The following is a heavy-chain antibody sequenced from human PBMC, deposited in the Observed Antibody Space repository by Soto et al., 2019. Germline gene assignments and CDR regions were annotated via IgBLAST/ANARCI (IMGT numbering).Heavy chain of an antibody. J-gene: IGHJ6*02. D-gene: IGHD4-4*01. Sequence: QVQLVESGGGLVKPGGTLRLSCAASGFTFSDHHLNWIRQTPGKGLEWLSDISSSGSLIYYADSVKGRFTISRDNAEKLLYLQMNSLRAEDTAVYYCARTKVTTFYYGMDVWGQGTTVTVTS. CDR3: ARTKVTTFYYGMDV. CDR1: GFTFSDHH. CDR2: ISSSGSLI. V-gene: IGHV3-11*01.